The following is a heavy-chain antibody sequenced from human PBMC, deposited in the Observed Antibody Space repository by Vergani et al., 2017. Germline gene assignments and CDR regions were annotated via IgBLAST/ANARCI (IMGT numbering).Heavy chain of an antibody. CDR1: GVTFSRYA. Sequence: QVQLVQSGAEVKKPGSSVKVSCKASGVTFSRYAISWVRQAPGQGLEWMGGIIPIFGTANYAQKFQGRVTITAYESTSTAYMELSSLRSEDTAVYYCARETCGGDCXIDYWSQGSLVTVSS. J-gene: IGHJ4*02. CDR3: ARETCGGDCXIDY. CDR2: IIPIFGTA. D-gene: IGHD2-21*02. V-gene: IGHV1-69*01.